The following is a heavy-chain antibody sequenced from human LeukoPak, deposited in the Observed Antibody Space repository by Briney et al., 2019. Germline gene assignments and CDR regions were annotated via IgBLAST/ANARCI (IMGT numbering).Heavy chain of an antibody. V-gene: IGHV3-30*04. Sequence: PGGSLRLSCAASGFTFSSYARHWVRQAPGKGLEWVAVISYDGSKKYYADSVKGRFTISRDNSKNTLYLQMNSLRAGDTAVYYCARDGVASFDYWGQGTLVTVSS. D-gene: IGHD3-3*01. CDR1: GFTFSSYA. J-gene: IGHJ4*02. CDR2: ISYDGSKK. CDR3: ARDGVASFDY.